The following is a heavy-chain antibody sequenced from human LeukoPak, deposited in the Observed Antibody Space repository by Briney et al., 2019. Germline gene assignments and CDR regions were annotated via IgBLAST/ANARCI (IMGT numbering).Heavy chain of an antibody. Sequence: GGSLRLSCAASGFTFSSYAMSWVRQAPGKGLEWVSAISGSGGSTYYADSVKGRFTISRDNAKNTLYLQMNSLRAEDTAVYYCARGGAYHAFGIWGQGTMVTVSS. CDR3: ARGGAYHAFGI. D-gene: IGHD2-15*01. V-gene: IGHV3-23*01. J-gene: IGHJ3*02. CDR1: GFTFSSYA. CDR2: ISGSGGST.